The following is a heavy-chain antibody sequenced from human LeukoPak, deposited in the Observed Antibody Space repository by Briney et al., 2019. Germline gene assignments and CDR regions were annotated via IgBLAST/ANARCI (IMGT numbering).Heavy chain of an antibody. J-gene: IGHJ4*02. V-gene: IGHV1-18*04. Sequence: WASVKVSCKASGYTFTSYGISWVRQAPGQGLEWMGWISTFNGDTNYGQKVQVRVTMTTDTSTSTAHMELRSLRSDDTAVYYCGRVGWSGNTHSDSWGPGTLVTVSS. CDR2: ISTFNGDT. CDR1: GYTFTSYG. CDR3: GRVGWSGNTHSDS. D-gene: IGHD3-10*01.